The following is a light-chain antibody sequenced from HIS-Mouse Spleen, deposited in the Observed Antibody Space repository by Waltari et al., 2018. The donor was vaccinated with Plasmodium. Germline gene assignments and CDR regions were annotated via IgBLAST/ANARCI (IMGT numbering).Light chain of an antibody. J-gene: IGLJ3*02. V-gene: IGLV3-10*01. CDR1: DLPKNY. CDR2: EDS. Sequence: SYELTQPPSVSVSPGQTARITCPGDDLPKNYAYWYQQKYGQAPVLVIYEDSKRPSGIPERFSGSSSGTMATLTISGAQVEDEADYYCYSTDSSGNHRVFGGGTKLTVL. CDR3: YSTDSSGNHRV.